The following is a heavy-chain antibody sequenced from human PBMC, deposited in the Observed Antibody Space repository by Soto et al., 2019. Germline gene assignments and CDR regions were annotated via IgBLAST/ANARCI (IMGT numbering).Heavy chain of an antibody. J-gene: IGHJ4*02. D-gene: IGHD7-27*01. CDR2: INPSNEIT. Sequence: ASLTVSCSTCGQTFRCDNGYSACLAPGRGFQWLGWINPSNEITAFSHVVQGRVTMTRDTSTNTVHMELNSLTSDDTAVYYCMRGGCGDSPIDYRGQGIHVTVS. V-gene: IGHV1-2*07. CDR1: GQTFRCDN. CDR3: MRGGCGDSPIDY.